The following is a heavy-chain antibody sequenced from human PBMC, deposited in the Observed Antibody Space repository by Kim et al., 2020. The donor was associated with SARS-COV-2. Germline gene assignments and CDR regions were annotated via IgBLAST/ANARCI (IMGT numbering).Heavy chain of an antibody. D-gene: IGHD3-10*01. V-gene: IGHV3-23*01. CDR3: AKVGLWFGEFNHFDY. Sequence: DSGKGRFTISRDNAKNTLYLQMNSLRAEDTAVYYCAKVGLWFGEFNHFDYWGQGTLVTVSS. J-gene: IGHJ4*02.